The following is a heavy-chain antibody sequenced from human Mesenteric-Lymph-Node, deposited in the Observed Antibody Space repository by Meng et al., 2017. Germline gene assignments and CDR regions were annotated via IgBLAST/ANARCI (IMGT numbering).Heavy chain of an antibody. D-gene: IGHD3-10*02. CDR3: TTASVPTSGAFDL. V-gene: IGHV3-15*01. CDR1: GFTFSSYA. Sequence: GGSLRLSCAASGFTFSSYAMSWVRQAPGKGLEWVGRIKSRPDGGTIDFAAPVKGRFTIPRDDSKNTLFLQMNSLRTEDTAFYYCTTASVPTSGAFDLWGQGTLVTVSS. CDR2: IKSRPDGGTI. J-gene: IGHJ3*01.